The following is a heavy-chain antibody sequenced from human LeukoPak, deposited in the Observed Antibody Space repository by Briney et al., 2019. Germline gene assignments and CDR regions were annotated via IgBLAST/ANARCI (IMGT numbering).Heavy chain of an antibody. CDR2: IKQDGSEK. CDR1: GFTFNRYW. V-gene: IGHV3-7*01. D-gene: IGHD3-22*01. CDR3: AKDAYDYDSSGWPGWGYFDY. J-gene: IGHJ4*02. Sequence: GGSLRLSCAASGFTFNRYWMSWVRQAPGKGLEWVANIKQDGSEKYYVDSVKGRFTISRDNSKNTLFLQMNSLRPEDTAVFYCAKDAYDYDSSGWPGWGYFDYWGQGALVTVSS.